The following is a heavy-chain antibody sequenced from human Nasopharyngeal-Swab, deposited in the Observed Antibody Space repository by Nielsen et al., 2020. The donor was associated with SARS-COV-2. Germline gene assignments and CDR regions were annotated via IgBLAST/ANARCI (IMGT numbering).Heavy chain of an antibody. V-gene: IGHV1-69*06. CDR2: IIPIFGTA. CDR1: TFSSYS. CDR3: ARVVAPGGFYYGMDV. Sequence: TFSSYSISCLLLAPGQGLEWMGGIIPIFGTANYAQKFQGRVTITADKSTSTAYMELSSLRSEDTAVYYCARVVAPGGFYYGMDVWGQGTTVTVSS. J-gene: IGHJ6*02. D-gene: IGHD2-15*01.